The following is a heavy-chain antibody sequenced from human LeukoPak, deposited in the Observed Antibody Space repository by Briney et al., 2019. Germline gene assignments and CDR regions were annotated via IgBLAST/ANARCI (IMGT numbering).Heavy chain of an antibody. V-gene: IGHV4-34*01. J-gene: IGHJ4*02. CDR1: GGSFSGYY. D-gene: IGHD2-2*03. Sequence: ETPSLTCAVYGGSFSGYYWSWIRQPPGKGLEWIGEINNSGSTNYNPSLKSRVTISVDTSKNQFSLKLSSVTAADTAVYYCAREGPGYCSSTSCPQLDYWGQGTLGAASS. CDR2: INNSGST. CDR3: AREGPGYCSSTSCPQLDY.